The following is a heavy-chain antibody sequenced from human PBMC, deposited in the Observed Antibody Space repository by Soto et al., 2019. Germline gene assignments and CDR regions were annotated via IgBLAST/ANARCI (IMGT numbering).Heavy chain of an antibody. CDR1: GFRFSDYD. CDR3: ARGEYCSGGICYSGDY. J-gene: IGHJ4*02. D-gene: IGHD2-15*01. Sequence: EVQLVESGGGLVQPGGSLRLSCVTSGFRFSDYDMSWVRQAPGKGLEWVASIGTEGETKDYADAVKGRFTIYRDNAKKSLHLEMNSLGVEETAVYYCARGEYCSGGICYSGDYWGQGTLVTVSS. CDR2: IGTEGETK. V-gene: IGHV3-48*03.